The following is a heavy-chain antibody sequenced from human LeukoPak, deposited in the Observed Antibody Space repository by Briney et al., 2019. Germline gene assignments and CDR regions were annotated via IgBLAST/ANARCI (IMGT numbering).Heavy chain of an antibody. CDR1: GYSFTSYN. V-gene: IGHV1-46*01. Sequence: GASVKVSCKTSGYSFTSYNLHWVRQAPGQRLEWIGIIKPSGGNTNYAQKFQGRVTMTRDTSTSTVYMELSSLKSEDTAVYYCARESCTNGVCYTAIDYWGQGTLVTVSS. CDR2: IKPSGGNT. J-gene: IGHJ4*02. D-gene: IGHD2-8*01. CDR3: ARESCTNGVCYTAIDY.